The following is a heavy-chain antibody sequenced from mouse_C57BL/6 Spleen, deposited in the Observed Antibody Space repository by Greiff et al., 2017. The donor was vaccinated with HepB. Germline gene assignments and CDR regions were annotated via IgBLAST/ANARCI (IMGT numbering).Heavy chain of an antibody. V-gene: IGHV1-85*01. CDR2: IYPRDGST. D-gene: IGHD3-2*02. CDR1: GYTFTSYD. CDR3: ALDSSGYGFAY. Sequence: VQLQQSGPELVKPGASVKLSCKASGYTFTSYDINWVKQRPGQGLEWIGWIYPRDGSTKYNEKFKGKATLTVDTSSSTAYMQLHSLTSEDSAVYFCALDSSGYGFAYWGQGTLVTVSA. J-gene: IGHJ3*01.